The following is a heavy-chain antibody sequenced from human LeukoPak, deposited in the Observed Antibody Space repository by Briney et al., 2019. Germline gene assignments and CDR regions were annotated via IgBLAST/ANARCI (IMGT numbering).Heavy chain of an antibody. D-gene: IGHD3-9*01. CDR2: IRYEGSNK. Sequence: PGGSLRLSCAASGFTFSSYGMHWVRQAPDKGLEWVAFIRYEGSNKYHADSVKGRFTISRDNSKNTLYLQMNSLRAEDTAVYYCAKGHYYNILTGYSVRRGLDYWGQGTLVTVSS. V-gene: IGHV3-30*02. CDR3: AKGHYYNILTGYSVRRGLDY. CDR1: GFTFSSYG. J-gene: IGHJ4*02.